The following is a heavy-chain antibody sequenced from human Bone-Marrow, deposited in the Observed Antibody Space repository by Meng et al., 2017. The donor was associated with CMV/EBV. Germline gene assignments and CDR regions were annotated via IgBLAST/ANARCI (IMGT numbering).Heavy chain of an antibody. V-gene: IGHV4-59*12. CDR3: ARDFSGYDSG. J-gene: IGHJ4*02. CDR1: GGSISSYY. D-gene: IGHD5-12*01. Sequence: GSLRLSCTVSGGSISSYYWSWIRQPPGKGLEWIGYIYYSGSTNYNPSLKSRVTISVDTSKNQFSLKLSSVTAADTAVYYCARDFSGYDSGWGQGKLVTVSS. CDR2: IYYSGST.